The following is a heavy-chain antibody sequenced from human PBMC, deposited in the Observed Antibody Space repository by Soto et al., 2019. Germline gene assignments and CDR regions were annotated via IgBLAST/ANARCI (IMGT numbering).Heavy chain of an antibody. D-gene: IGHD3-10*01. CDR2: IYWDDDK. J-gene: IGHJ4*02. CDR1: GFSLSTSGVG. V-gene: IGHV2-5*02. Sequence: QITLKESGPTLVKPTQTLTLTCTVSGFSLSTSGVGVGWIRQPPGKALEWLGIIYWDDDKRYSPSLKSRPTITTDSSKNQVVLSMTNMESVDTATYSCAHIGYYGSVSLDQWCQGTLVTVSS. CDR3: AHIGYYGSVSLDQ.